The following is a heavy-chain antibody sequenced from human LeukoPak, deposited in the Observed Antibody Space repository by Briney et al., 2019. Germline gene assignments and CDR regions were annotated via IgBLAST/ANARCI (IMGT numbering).Heavy chain of an antibody. CDR3: ARDAAGSDILTGYYPRYYYYYMDV. V-gene: IGHV1-2*02. Sequence: ASVKVSCKASGYTFTGYYMHWVRQAPGQGLEWMGWVNPNSGGTNYAQKFQGRVTMTRDTSISTAYMELSRLRSDDTAVYYCARDAAGSDILTGYYPRYYYYYMDVWGKGTTVTISS. CDR2: VNPNSGGT. D-gene: IGHD3-9*01. CDR1: GYTFTGYY. J-gene: IGHJ6*03.